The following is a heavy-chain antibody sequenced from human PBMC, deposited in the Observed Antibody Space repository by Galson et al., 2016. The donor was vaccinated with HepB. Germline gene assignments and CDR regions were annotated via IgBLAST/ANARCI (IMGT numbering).Heavy chain of an antibody. Sequence: SVKVSCKASEGTFRNYGITWVRQAPGQGLEWMGGIIPFFGKANYAQKFQGRVTITADESTSTAYMDLSSLKSEDTAIYYCARWQYSGSYSYLDYLGQGALVTVSS. D-gene: IGHD1-26*01. J-gene: IGHJ4*02. CDR3: ARWQYSGSYSYLDY. CDR2: IIPFFGKA. CDR1: EGTFRNYG. V-gene: IGHV1-69*13.